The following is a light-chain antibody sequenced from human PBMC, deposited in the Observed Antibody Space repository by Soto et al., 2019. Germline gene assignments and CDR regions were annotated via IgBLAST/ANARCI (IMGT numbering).Light chain of an antibody. CDR3: QSYDSSLSALYV. CDR1: SSNIGAGYE. J-gene: IGLJ1*01. Sequence: QSVLTQPPSVSGAPGQRVTISFTGSSSNIGAGYEVHWYQQLPGTAPKLLIYRNNNRPSGVPDRFSGSKSGTSASLAITGLQAEDEADYYCQSYDSSLSALYVFGTGTKVTVL. CDR2: RNN. V-gene: IGLV1-40*01.